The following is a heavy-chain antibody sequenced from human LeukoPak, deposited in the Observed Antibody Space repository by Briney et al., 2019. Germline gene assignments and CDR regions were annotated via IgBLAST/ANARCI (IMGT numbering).Heavy chain of an antibody. Sequence: GGSLRLSCVVSGFTFSTYAMSWVRQAPGKGLEWVANIKQDGSEKYYVDSVKGRFTISRDNAKNSLYLQMNSLRAEDTAVYYCARGRQLWSNWGQGTLVTVSS. CDR1: GFTFSTYA. V-gene: IGHV3-7*01. CDR3: ARGRQLWSN. J-gene: IGHJ4*02. CDR2: IKQDGSEK. D-gene: IGHD5-18*01.